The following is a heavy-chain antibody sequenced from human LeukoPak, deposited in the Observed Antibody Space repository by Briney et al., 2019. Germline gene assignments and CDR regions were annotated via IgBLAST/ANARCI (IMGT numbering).Heavy chain of an antibody. V-gene: IGHV4-30-2*01. J-gene: IGHJ4*02. D-gene: IGHD6-13*01. Sequence: SETLSLTCTVSGGSISSGGYYWSWIRQPPGKGLEWIGYIYHSGSTYYNPSLKSRVTISVDRSKNQFSLKLSSVTAADTAVYYCAGPYSSSWYYFDYWGQGTLVTVSS. CDR3: AGPYSSSWYYFDY. CDR1: GGSISSGGYY. CDR2: IYHSGST.